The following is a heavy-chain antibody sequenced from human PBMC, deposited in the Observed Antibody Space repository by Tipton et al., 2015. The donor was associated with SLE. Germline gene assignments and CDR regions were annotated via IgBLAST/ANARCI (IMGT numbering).Heavy chain of an antibody. CDR3: ARGGEMSTVPFDF. CDR1: GFTFSKHW. V-gene: IGHV4-34*01. Sequence: LRLSCVASGFTFSKHWINWIRQPPGKGLEWIGEINRSGGTNHNPSLKSRVTISVDTSKNHFSLRLTSVTAADTALYYCARGGEMSTVPFDFWGQGTLVTVSS. J-gene: IGHJ4*02. D-gene: IGHD5-24*01. CDR2: INRSGGT.